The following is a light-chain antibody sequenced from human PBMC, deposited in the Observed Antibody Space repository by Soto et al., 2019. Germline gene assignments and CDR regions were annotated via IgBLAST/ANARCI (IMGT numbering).Light chain of an antibody. CDR1: QDIGNS. V-gene: IGKV1-33*01. Sequence: DIQMTQSPPSLSASVGDRVTITCQASQDIGNSLNWFQHKPGKAPNLVIYDAYNLEIGVPSRFSESGSGTDFTFTITSLRPEDIATYYCQKSDHLPLFGPGTKVDNK. CDR2: DAY. J-gene: IGKJ3*01. CDR3: QKSDHLPL.